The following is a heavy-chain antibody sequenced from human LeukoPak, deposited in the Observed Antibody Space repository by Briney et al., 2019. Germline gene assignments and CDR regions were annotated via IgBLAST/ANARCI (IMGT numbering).Heavy chain of an antibody. CDR2: SSAYTGNT. J-gene: IGHJ1*01. D-gene: IGHD3-22*01. CDR3: ARQDSSGFHFQH. Sequence: ASVRVSCKVSSYTSNIYGINWVRQAPGQGLEWMGWSSAYTGNTNYAQNFQGRVTMTTDTSTSTAYMELSSLRSEDTAVYYCARQDSSGFHFQHWGQGTLVTVSS. V-gene: IGHV1-18*01. CDR1: SYTSNIYG.